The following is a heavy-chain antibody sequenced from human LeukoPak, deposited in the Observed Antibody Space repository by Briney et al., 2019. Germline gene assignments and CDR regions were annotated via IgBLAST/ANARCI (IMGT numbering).Heavy chain of an antibody. J-gene: IGHJ4*02. CDR3: ATDQSGYSAFGPFDY. CDR1: GYIFSVYA. CDR2: INTNTGNP. V-gene: IGHV7-4-1*02. Sequence: ASVKVSCKASGYIFSVYALIWVRQAPGQGLELMGWINTNTGNPTYAQGFTGRFVFSLDTSVSTAYLQISSLRAEDTAVYYCATDQSGYSAFGPFDYWGQGTLVTVSS. D-gene: IGHD5-12*01.